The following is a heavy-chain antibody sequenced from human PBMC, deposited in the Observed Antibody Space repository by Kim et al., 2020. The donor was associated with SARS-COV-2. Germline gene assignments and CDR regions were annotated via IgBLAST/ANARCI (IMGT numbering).Heavy chain of an antibody. CDR3: ARRDGDYEGNWYFDL. D-gene: IGHD4-17*01. V-gene: IGHV5-51*01. CDR1: GYSFTSYW. CDR2: IYPGDSDT. Sequence: GESLKISCKGSGYSFTSYWIGWVRQMPGKGLEWMGIIYPGDSDTRYSPSFQGQVTISADKSISTAYLQWSSLKASDTAMYYCARRDGDYEGNWYFDLWGRGTLVTVSS. J-gene: IGHJ2*01.